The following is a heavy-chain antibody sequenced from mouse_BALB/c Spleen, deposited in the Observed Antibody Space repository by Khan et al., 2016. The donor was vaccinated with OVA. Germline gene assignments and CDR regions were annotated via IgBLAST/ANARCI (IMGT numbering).Heavy chain of an antibody. CDR2: ISAAGGST. CDR1: GFTFSDYY. Sequence: EVQLVESGGGLVKPGGSLKLSCAASGFTFSDYYMYWVRQTPEKRLEWVATISAAGGSTFYPDSVKGRFTISRDNAKNNLDLQMSSLKSEDTAIYYCARAGYGGFAYWGQGTLVTVSA. V-gene: IGHV5-4*02. D-gene: IGHD1-1*02. J-gene: IGHJ3*01. CDR3: ARAGYGGFAY.